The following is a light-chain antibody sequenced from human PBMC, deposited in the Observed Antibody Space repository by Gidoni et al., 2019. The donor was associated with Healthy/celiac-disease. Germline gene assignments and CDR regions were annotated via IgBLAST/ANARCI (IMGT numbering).Light chain of an antibody. CDR1: QSVSSY. Sequence: EIVFTQSPATLSLPPGERATLSCRASQSVSSYLAWYQQKPGQAPRLLIYDASNRATGIPARFSGSGSGTDLTLTISSLEPEDFAVYYCQQRSNWLTFGGGTKVEIK. V-gene: IGKV3-11*01. CDR2: DAS. J-gene: IGKJ4*01. CDR3: QQRSNWLT.